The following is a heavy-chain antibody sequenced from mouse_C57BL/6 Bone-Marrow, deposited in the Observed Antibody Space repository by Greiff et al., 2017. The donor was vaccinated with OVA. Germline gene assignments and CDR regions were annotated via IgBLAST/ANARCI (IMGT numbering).Heavy chain of an antibody. CDR3: ASPSIVTTRYYAMDY. J-gene: IGHJ4*01. D-gene: IGHD2-5*01. CDR2: INSDGGST. Sequence: DVQLVESGGGLVQPGESLKLSCESNEYEFPSHDMSWVRKTPEKRLELVAAINSDGGSTYYPDTMERRFIIARDNTKKTLSLQMSSLRSEDTALYYCASPSIVTTRYYAMDYWGQGTSVTVSS. CDR1: EYEFPSHD. V-gene: IGHV5-2*01.